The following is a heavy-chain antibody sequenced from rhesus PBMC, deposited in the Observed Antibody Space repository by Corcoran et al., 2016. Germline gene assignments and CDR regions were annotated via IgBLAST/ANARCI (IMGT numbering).Heavy chain of an antibody. CDR3: TRFDY. CDR1: GFTFSIYG. J-gene: IGHJ4*01. V-gene: IGHV3-54*02. CDR2: ISSAGTKK. Sequence: EVQLVESGGGLVQPGGSLRVSCADSGFTFSIYGFPWVREAPGNGLDGVAVISSAGTKKNHADSVKDRFTISRDNSKDILYLQMNNLKLEDTAVYYCTRFDYWGQGVLVTVSS.